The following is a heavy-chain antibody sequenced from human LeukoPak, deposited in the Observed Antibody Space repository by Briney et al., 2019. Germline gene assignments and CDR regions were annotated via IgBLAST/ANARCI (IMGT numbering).Heavy chain of an antibody. Sequence: GGFLRLSCAASGFTFSSYGMHWVRQAPGKGLEWVAVIWYDGSNKYYADSVKGRFTISRDNSKNTLYLQMNSLRAEDTAVYYCARGVLRIAAAGRYYYYYGMDVWGQGTTVTVSS. CDR3: ARGVLRIAAAGRYYYYYGMDV. J-gene: IGHJ6*02. CDR2: IWYDGSNK. D-gene: IGHD6-13*01. V-gene: IGHV3-33*01. CDR1: GFTFSSYG.